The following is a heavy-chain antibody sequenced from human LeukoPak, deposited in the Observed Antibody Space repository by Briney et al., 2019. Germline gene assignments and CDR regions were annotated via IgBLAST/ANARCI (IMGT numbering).Heavy chain of an antibody. V-gene: IGHV1-2*02. CDR1: GYTFTGYY. CDR3: ARAPPLDV. J-gene: IGHJ6*02. CDR2: INPNSGDT. Sequence: GASVKVSCKASGYTFTGYYIHWVRQAPGQGLEWMGWINPNSGDTSYAQKFQGSVTKTGDTSITTAFMELSRLTSDDTAMYYCARAPPLDVWGQGTTVTVSS.